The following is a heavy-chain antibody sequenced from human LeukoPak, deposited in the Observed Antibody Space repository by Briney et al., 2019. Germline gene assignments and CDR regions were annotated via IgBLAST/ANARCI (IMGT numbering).Heavy chain of an antibody. CDR2: IKQDGSEK. Sequence: GGSLRLSCAASGFTFSLYSMNWVRQAPGKGLEWVANIKQDGSEKYYVDSVKGRFTISRDNAKNSLYLQMNSLRAEDTAVYYCARDLRYFDWPTRRYYYYGMDVWGQGTTVTVSS. CDR3: ARDLRYFDWPTRRYYYYGMDV. V-gene: IGHV3-7*01. CDR1: GFTFSLYS. D-gene: IGHD3-9*01. J-gene: IGHJ6*02.